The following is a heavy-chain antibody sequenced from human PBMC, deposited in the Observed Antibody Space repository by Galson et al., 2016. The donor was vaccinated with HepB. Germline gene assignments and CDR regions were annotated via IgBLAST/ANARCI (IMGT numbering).Heavy chain of an antibody. V-gene: IGHV3-7*01. CDR3: ARDPMRFAFDL. Sequence: LRLSCAASGFTFRTSWMSWVRQPPGKGPEWVANINPDGSQTYYVGSVKGRFNISKDNAKNSLYLRMNSLRADDTAVYYCARDPMRFAFDLWGQGTMVTVSS. CDR1: GFTFRTSW. CDR2: INPDGSQT. J-gene: IGHJ3*01.